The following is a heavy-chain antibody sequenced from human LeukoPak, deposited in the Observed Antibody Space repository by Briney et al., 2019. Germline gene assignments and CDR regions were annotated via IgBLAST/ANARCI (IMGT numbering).Heavy chain of an antibody. CDR2: TYNGGDT. CDR1: GFTVSSDY. CDR3: ARLGMIQAYSTEDY. V-gene: IGHV3-53*01. J-gene: IGHJ4*02. Sequence: GGSLRLSCAASGFTVSSDYMSWVRQAPGKGLEWVSVTYNGGDTYFADSVKGRFTISRDNSKNTLYLQMNSLRAEDTAVYYCARLGMIQAYSTEDYWGQGTLVTVSS. D-gene: IGHD3-16*01.